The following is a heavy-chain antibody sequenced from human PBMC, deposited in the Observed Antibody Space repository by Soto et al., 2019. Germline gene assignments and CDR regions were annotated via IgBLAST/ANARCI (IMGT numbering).Heavy chain of an antibody. D-gene: IGHD3-9*01. V-gene: IGHV3-23*01. Sequence: GGSLRLSCASSGFTFSSYAMSWARQAPGKALEWVSAISGSGGSTDYADSVKGRFTVSRDNSKNTLYLQMNSLRAEDTAVYYCAKDLKRYYDILTGYQWDYWGQGTLVTVSS. CDR3: AKDLKRYYDILTGYQWDY. J-gene: IGHJ4*02. CDR1: GFTFSSYA. CDR2: ISGSGGST.